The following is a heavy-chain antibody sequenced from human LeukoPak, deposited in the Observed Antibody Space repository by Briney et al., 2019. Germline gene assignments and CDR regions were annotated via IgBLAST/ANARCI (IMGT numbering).Heavy chain of an antibody. D-gene: IGHD2-2*01. Sequence: SETLSLTCTVSGDSISNVGYYWSWIRQHPGKGLEWIAYIDDTGSANYNPPLKSRVTISVDTSKNQFSLRLTSVTAADTAVYYCARDVCSSTSCIGDFDYWGQGTLVTVSS. V-gene: IGHV4-31*03. CDR3: ARDVCSSTSCIGDFDY. CDR2: IDDTGSA. CDR1: GDSISNVGYY. J-gene: IGHJ4*02.